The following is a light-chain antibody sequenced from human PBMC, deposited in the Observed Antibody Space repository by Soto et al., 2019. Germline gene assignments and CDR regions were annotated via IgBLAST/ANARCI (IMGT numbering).Light chain of an antibody. V-gene: IGKV3-20*01. J-gene: IGKJ5*01. CDR2: EAS. CDR3: QQYRT. CDR1: QSVSSSS. Sequence: EIVLTQAPGTLSLSPGERATLSCRASQSVSSSSLAWYQQNPGQAPRLLIYEASSRATGIPDRFSGSGSGADFTLTISRLEPEDLAVYYCQQYRTFGQGTRLEI.